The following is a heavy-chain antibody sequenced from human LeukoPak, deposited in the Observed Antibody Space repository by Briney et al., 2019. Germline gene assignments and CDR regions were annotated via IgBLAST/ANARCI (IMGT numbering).Heavy chain of an antibody. Sequence: PGGSMRLSCATSGFTFNTYAMNWVRQAPGKGLEWVSTINDAGRTTYYADSVKGRFTISRDNSKNTVYLQMNNLRAEDTALYYCTNQPILARSIDSWGQGTLVTVSS. V-gene: IGHV3-23*01. CDR2: INDAGRTT. D-gene: IGHD3-3*01. CDR3: TNQPILARSIDS. J-gene: IGHJ4*02. CDR1: GFTFNTYA.